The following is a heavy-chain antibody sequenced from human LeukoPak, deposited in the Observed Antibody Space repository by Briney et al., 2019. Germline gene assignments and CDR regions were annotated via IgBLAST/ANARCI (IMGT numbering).Heavy chain of an antibody. CDR1: GYSISSGYY. CDR3: ARAPWNKPLDY. V-gene: IGHV4-38-2*02. J-gene: IGHJ4*02. CDR2: IYYSGST. Sequence: SETLSLTCTVSGYSISSGYYWGWIRQPPGKGLEWIGSIYYSGSTYYNPSLKSRVTISVDTSKNQFSLKLSSVTAADTAVYYCARAPWNKPLDYWGQGTLVTVSS. D-gene: IGHD1/OR15-1a*01.